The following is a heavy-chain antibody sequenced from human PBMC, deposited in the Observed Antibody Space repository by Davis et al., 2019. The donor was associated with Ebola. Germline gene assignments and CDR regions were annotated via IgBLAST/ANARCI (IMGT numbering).Heavy chain of an antibody. CDR3: ARRDGSSGWYNYYGMDV. Sequence: SETLSLTCGVSGGSISSSNWWSCVRQPPGKGLEWIGEIYHSGSTNYNPSLKSRVTISVDKSKNQFSLKLSSVTAADTAVYYCARRDGSSGWYNYYGMDVWGQGTTVTVSS. V-gene: IGHV4-4*02. CDR2: IYHSGST. D-gene: IGHD6-19*01. CDR1: GGSISSSNW. J-gene: IGHJ6*02.